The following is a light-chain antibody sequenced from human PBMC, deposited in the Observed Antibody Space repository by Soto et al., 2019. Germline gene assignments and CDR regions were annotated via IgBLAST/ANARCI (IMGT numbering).Light chain of an antibody. V-gene: IGKV3-20*01. Sequence: IEMTQSPGTMSLSPGSRATLSCRARPSASSNYLAWYQQKSGQAPRLLIYGASNRATGIPDRFSGSGSGTDFTLTISSLQPDDSATYYCQQYNTFWTFGQGTKVDI. CDR1: PSASSNY. J-gene: IGKJ1*01. CDR3: QQYNTFWT. CDR2: GAS.